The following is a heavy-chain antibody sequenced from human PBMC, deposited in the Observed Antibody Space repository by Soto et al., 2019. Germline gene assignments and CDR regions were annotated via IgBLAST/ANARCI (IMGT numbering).Heavy chain of an antibody. V-gene: IGHV3-48*03. Sequence: HPGGSLRLSCAASGFTFSSYEMMWVRQAPGKGLEWVSFIHNSRGTTYYADSVKGRFTISRDNAQNSLYLQMSSLRAEDTAVYYCATSLSGYYYSYWGQGTLVTVSS. J-gene: IGHJ4*02. CDR3: ATSLSGYYYSY. CDR2: IHNSRGTT. CDR1: GFTFSSYE. D-gene: IGHD3-22*01.